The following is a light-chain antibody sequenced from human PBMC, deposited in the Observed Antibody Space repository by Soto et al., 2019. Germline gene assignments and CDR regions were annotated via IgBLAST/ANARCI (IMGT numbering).Light chain of an antibody. CDR2: DAS. J-gene: IGKJ5*01. CDR1: QNINVY. CDR3: QQRQNWPPIT. Sequence: ETLLTQYPATLSLSPGERATLSCRASQNINVYLAWYQQKPGQAPRLLIYDASNRATGIPARFSGSGFGTDFTLTISSLEPEDFAVYYCQQRQNWPPITFGQGTRLELK. V-gene: IGKV3-11*01.